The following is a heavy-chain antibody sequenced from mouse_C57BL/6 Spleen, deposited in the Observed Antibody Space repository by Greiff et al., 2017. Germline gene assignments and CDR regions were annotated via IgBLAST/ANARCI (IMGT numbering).Heavy chain of an antibody. CDR1: GYSITSGYD. J-gene: IGHJ3*01. D-gene: IGHD1-1*01. Sequence: EVHLVESGPGMVNPSQSLSLTCTVTGYSITSGYDWHWIRHFPGNKLEWMGYISYSGSTNYNPSLKRRISITHDTSNNHFFLKLNSVTTEDTATYYCARDCGSSTWFAYWGQGTLVTVSA. CDR3: ARDCGSSTWFAY. V-gene: IGHV3-1*01. CDR2: ISYSGST.